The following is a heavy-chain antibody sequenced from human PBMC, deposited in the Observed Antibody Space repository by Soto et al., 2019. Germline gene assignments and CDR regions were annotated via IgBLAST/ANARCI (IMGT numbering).Heavy chain of an antibody. Sequence: GSLRLSCAASGFTFSSYSMNWVRQAPGKGLEWVSSISSSSSYIYYADSVKGRFTISRDNAKNSLYLQMNSLRAEDTAVYYCARDRARGYYDSSGYPQTLWYWGQGTLVTVSS. CDR1: GFTFSSYS. CDR3: ARDRARGYYDSSGYPQTLWY. V-gene: IGHV3-21*01. J-gene: IGHJ4*02. D-gene: IGHD3-22*01. CDR2: ISSSSSYI.